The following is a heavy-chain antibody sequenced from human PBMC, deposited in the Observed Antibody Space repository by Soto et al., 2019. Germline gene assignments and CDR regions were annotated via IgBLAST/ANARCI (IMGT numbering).Heavy chain of an antibody. CDR2: ISYDGSNK. CDR3: ARDRKDSSSQYYYYGMDV. V-gene: IGHV3-30-3*01. J-gene: IGHJ6*02. D-gene: IGHD6-13*01. CDR1: GFTFSSYA. Sequence: VGSLRLSCAASGFTFSSYAMHWVRQAPGKGLEWVAVISYDGSNKYYADSVKGRFTISRDNSKNTLYLQMNSLRAEDTAVYYCARDRKDSSSQYYYYGMDVWGQGTTVTVSS.